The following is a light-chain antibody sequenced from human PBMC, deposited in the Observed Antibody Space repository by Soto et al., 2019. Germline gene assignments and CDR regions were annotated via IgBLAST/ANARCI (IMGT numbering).Light chain of an antibody. CDR3: QHCNAFSAWT. CDR2: DAS. J-gene: IGKJ1*01. CDR1: QNISSW. Sequence: DIPMTQSPSALSASVGDRVTITCRASQNISSWLAWYQQKPGKAPKSLIYDASSLESGVPSRLRGSGYGTEFTLTISNLQPDDSATYYCQHCNAFSAWTFGQGTKVEIK. V-gene: IGKV1-5*01.